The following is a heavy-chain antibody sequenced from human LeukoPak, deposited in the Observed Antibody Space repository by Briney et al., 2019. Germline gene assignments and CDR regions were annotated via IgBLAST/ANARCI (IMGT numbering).Heavy chain of an antibody. CDR3: ARDAITMVRGVIIN. J-gene: IGHJ4*02. CDR2: ISYDGSNK. V-gene: IGHV3-30*04. CDR1: GFTFSRYA. D-gene: IGHD3-10*01. Sequence: GGSLRLSCAASGFTFSRYAMHWVRQAPGKGLEWVAVISYDGSNKYYADSVKGRFTISRDNSKNTLYLQMNSLRAEDTAVYYCARDAITMVRGVIINWGQGTLVTVSS.